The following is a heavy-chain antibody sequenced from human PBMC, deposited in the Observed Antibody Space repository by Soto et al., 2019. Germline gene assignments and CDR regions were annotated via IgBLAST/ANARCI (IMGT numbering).Heavy chain of an antibody. CDR2: IMGSGGRT. D-gene: IGHD1-1*01. J-gene: IGHJ4*02. CDR3: AKGGANWYFDY. Sequence: EVQLLESGGGLVQPGGSLRLSCAASGFSFSSFPMRWVRQAPGKGLESVSVIMGSGGRTYYADSVQGRFTISIDDSKSTVFRQMTSLRADDTATYYWAKGGANWYFDYRGQGTLVTVTS. V-gene: IGHV3-23*01. CDR1: GFSFSSFP.